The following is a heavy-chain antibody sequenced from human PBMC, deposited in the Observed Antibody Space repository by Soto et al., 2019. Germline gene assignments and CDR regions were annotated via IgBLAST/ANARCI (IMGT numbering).Heavy chain of an antibody. CDR1: GGSISSSSSY. J-gene: IGHJ4*02. Sequence: PSETLSLTCTVSGGSISSSSSYWGWIRQPPGKGLEWIGNIYYSGSTYYNPSLESRVTISVDTSKNQFSLKLSSVTAADTAVYYCARNTKPRSSSGCYYFDQWGQGTLVTVSS. CDR2: IYYSGST. D-gene: IGHD6-19*01. V-gene: IGHV4-39*01. CDR3: ARNTKPRSSSGCYYFDQ.